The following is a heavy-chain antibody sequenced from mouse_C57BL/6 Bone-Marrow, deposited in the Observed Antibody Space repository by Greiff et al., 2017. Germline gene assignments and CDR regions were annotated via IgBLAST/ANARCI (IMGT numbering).Heavy chain of an antibody. V-gene: IGHV5-6*01. Sequence: EVQRVESGGDLVKPGGSLKLSCAASGFTFSSYGMSWVRQTPDKRLEWVATISSGGSYTYYPDSVKGRVTISRDNAKNTLYLQMSSLKSEDTAMYYCARLGFRYDYWGQGTTLTVSS. CDR3: ARLGFRYDY. CDR2: ISSGGSYT. D-gene: IGHD4-1*01. J-gene: IGHJ2*01. CDR1: GFTFSSYG.